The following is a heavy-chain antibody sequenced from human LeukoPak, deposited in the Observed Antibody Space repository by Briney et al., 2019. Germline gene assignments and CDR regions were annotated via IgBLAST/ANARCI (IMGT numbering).Heavy chain of an antibody. CDR3: ATRAPQSDTAMGFFDY. J-gene: IGHJ4*02. Sequence: ASVKVSCKVSGYTLTELSMHWVRQAPGKGLEWMGGFDPEDGETIYAQKFQGRVTMTEDTSTDTAYMELSSLRSEDTAVYYCATRAPQSDTAMGFFDYWGQGTLVTVSS. CDR1: GYTLTELS. CDR2: FDPEDGET. V-gene: IGHV1-24*01. D-gene: IGHD5-18*01.